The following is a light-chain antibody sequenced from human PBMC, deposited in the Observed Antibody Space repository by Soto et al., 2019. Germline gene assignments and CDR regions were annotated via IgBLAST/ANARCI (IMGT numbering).Light chain of an antibody. V-gene: IGKV1-5*01. CDR1: QSISSW. CDR3: QQYDNHSPYT. J-gene: IGKJ2*01. Sequence: DILMTQSPSTLSASVGDRVTITCRASQSISSWLAWYQLKPGRVSKLLIYDASSLESGVPSRFSGSGSGTEFTLTISSLQPDDFATYYCQQYDNHSPYTFGQGTKLEI. CDR2: DAS.